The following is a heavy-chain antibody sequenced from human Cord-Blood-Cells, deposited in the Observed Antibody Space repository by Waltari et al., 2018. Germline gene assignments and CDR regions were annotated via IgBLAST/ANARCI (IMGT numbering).Heavy chain of an antibody. CDR2: MNPNSGNT. D-gene: IGHD3-3*01. CDR3: ARGRPYDFWSGYYWYFDL. J-gene: IGHJ2*01. Sequence: QVQLLQSGAEVKKPGASVRVSCKASGYTFTSYDINWVRQAPGHGLEWMGWMNPNSGNTGYSQKFQGRVTITRNTSISTAYMELSSLRSEDTAVYYCARGRPYDFWSGYYWYFDLWGRGTLVTVSS. V-gene: IGHV1-8*03. CDR1: GYTFTSYD.